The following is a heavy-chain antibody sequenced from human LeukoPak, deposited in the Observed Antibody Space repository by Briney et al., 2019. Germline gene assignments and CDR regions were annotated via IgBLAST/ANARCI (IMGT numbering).Heavy chain of an antibody. D-gene: IGHD6-13*01. Sequence: SGGSLRLSCAASGFTFSSYGMSWVRQAPGKGLEWVSAISGSGGSTYYADSVKGRFTISRDNSKKTLYLQMNSLRAEDTAVYYCAKDRSSSWLSTPFDYWGQGTLVTVSS. V-gene: IGHV3-23*01. J-gene: IGHJ4*02. CDR2: ISGSGGST. CDR1: GFTFSSYG. CDR3: AKDRSSSWLSTPFDY.